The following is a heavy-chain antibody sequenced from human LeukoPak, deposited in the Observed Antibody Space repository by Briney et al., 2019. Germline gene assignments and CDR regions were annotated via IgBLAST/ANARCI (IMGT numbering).Heavy chain of an antibody. J-gene: IGHJ6*02. Sequence: GGSLRLSCAASGFTFSSYSMNWARQAPGRGLEWVASINHNGNVNYYVDSVKGRFTISRDNAKNSLYLQMSNLRAEDTAVYFCARGGGLDVWGQGATVTVSS. CDR2: INHNGNVN. V-gene: IGHV3-7*03. D-gene: IGHD3-16*01. CDR3: ARGGGLDV. CDR1: GFTFSSYS.